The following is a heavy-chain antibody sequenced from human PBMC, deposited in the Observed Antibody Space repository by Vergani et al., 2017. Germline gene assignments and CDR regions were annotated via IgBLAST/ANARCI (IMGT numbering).Heavy chain of an antibody. V-gene: IGHV4-39*01. CDR1: GGSISSSSYY. Sequence: QLQLQESGPGLVKPSETLSLTCTVSGGSISSSSYYWGWIRQPPGKGLEWIGSIYYSGSTYYNPSLKSRVTISVDTSKNQSSLKLSSVTAADTAVYYCARLRAGGQWLVYWYFDLWGRGTLVTVSS. CDR2: IYYSGST. J-gene: IGHJ2*01. CDR3: ARLRAGGQWLVYWYFDL. D-gene: IGHD6-19*01.